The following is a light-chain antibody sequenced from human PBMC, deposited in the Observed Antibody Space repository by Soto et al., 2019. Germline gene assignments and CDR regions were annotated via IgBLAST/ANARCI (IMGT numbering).Light chain of an antibody. J-gene: IGLJ3*02. CDR2: GNT. V-gene: IGLV1-40*01. Sequence: QSALTQPPSVSGAPGQRVTISCTGSSSNIGARYDVHWYQQLPGTAPRLVIYGNTNRPSGVPDRFSGSRSGTSASLAITGLQAEDEADYYCQSYDSSLSGSVFGGGTQLTVL. CDR3: QSYDSSLSGSV. CDR1: SSNIGARYD.